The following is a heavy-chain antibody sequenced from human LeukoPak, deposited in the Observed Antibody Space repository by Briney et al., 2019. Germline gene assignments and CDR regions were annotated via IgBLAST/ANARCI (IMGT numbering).Heavy chain of an antibody. CDR2: ISHSGST. CDR1: GGSISSSNW. Sequence: SETLSLTCAVSGGSISSSNWWSWVRQSPGKGLEWIGEISHSGSTSYNPSLKSRVTISVDTSKNQFPLKLSSVTAADTAVYYCARLHSSGWGYFDLWGRGTLVTVSS. V-gene: IGHV4-4*02. D-gene: IGHD6-19*01. CDR3: ARLHSSGWGYFDL. J-gene: IGHJ2*01.